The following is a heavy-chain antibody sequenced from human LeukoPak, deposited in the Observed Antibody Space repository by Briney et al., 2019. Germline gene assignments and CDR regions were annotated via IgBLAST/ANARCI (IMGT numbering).Heavy chain of an antibody. CDR2: VNPDGSSI. Sequence: PGGSLRLSCAASGFTFSRYWMHWVRQVPGKGLVWVSRVNPDGSSITYADSVKGRFTCSRDNAKNTLYLQMNRLRVEDTAVYYCGRGGSYGDYWGQGILVTVSS. CDR1: GFTFSRYW. CDR3: GRGGSYGDY. J-gene: IGHJ4*02. D-gene: IGHD3-16*01. V-gene: IGHV3-74*01.